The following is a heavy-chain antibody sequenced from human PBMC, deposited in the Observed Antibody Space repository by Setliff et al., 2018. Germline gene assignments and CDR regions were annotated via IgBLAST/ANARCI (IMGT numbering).Heavy chain of an antibody. CDR3: CSGSYLFVY. Sequence: GGSLRLSCVASGFTFSNYAMAWVRQAPGKGLEWVSAISGSGDSTYYADSVKGRFTISRDNSKNTLYLQLNSLRAEDTAIYYCCSGSYLFVYWGQGSLVTVSS. V-gene: IGHV3-23*01. CDR1: GFTFSNYA. D-gene: IGHD1-26*01. CDR2: ISGSGDST. J-gene: IGHJ4*02.